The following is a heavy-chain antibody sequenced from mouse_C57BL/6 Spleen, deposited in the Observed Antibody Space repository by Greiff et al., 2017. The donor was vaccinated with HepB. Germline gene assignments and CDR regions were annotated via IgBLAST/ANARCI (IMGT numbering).Heavy chain of an antibody. CDR2: IDPSDSET. Sequence: QVQLQQPGAELVRPGSSVKLSCKASGYTFTSYWMHWVKQRPIQGLEWIGNIDPSDSETHYNQKFKDKATLTVDKSPSTAYMQLSSLTSEDSAVYYCARGAYYGSSGFDYWGQGTTLTVSS. CDR1: GYTFTSYW. J-gene: IGHJ2*01. V-gene: IGHV1-52*01. D-gene: IGHD1-1*01. CDR3: ARGAYYGSSGFDY.